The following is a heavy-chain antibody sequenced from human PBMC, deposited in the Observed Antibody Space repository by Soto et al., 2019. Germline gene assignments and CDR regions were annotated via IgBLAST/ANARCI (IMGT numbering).Heavy chain of an antibody. Sequence: QVQLQESGPGLVKTSGTLSLTCAVSGDSISSSSSWWSWVRQSPGKGLEWIGEVFHTGSTNYNPSLKSRLTLSVDKSKNQFSLKLSSVTAAYTAVYYCARTLGAAGTALEYWGQGTLVTVSS. CDR2: VFHTGST. CDR3: ARTLGAAGTALEY. D-gene: IGHD6-13*01. CDR1: GDSISSSSSW. V-gene: IGHV4-4*02. J-gene: IGHJ4*02.